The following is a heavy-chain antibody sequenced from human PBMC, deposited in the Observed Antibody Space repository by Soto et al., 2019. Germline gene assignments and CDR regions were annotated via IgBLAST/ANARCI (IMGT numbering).Heavy chain of an antibody. CDR2: IIPVHNIT. Sequence: QVQLVQSGAEVKKPGSSVKVSCMTSGGSFSGYVFTWVRQAPGQGLEWMGRIIPVHNITNYAESLQGRVTISADTSSSTTYMELSTLRSDDTAVYFCGRAKSIFGIVTDVYDIWGQGTMVIVS. CDR1: GGSFSGYV. D-gene: IGHD3-3*01. J-gene: IGHJ3*02. V-gene: IGHV1-69*04. CDR3: GRAKSIFGIVTDVYDI.